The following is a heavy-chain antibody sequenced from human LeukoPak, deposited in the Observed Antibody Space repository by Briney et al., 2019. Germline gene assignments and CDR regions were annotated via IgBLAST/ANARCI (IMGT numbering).Heavy chain of an antibody. V-gene: IGHV3-53*01. Sequence: GGSLRLSCAASGFTVSSNYRSWFRQAPGKGLEWVSAIYSGGITYYADSVKGRFTISRDNSKNTLYLEMNSLRAEDTAVYHCARAAELGRDYWGQGTLVTVSS. J-gene: IGHJ4*02. CDR2: IYSGGIT. CDR3: ARAAELGRDY. D-gene: IGHD7-27*01. CDR1: GFTVSSNY.